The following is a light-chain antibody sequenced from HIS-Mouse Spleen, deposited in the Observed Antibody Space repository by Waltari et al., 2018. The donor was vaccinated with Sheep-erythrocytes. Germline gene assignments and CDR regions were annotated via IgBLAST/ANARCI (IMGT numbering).Light chain of an antibody. J-gene: IGLJ3*02. V-gene: IGLV2-8*01. CDR2: EVS. CDR1: SRDVGGYNY. Sequence: QSALTQPPSPSGSPGQSVTISCPGPSRDVGGYNYVSWYQQHPGKAPKLMIYEVSKRPSGVPDRFSGSKSGNTASLTVSGLQAEDEADYYCSSYAGSNNWVFGGGTKLTVL. CDR3: SSYAGSNNWV.